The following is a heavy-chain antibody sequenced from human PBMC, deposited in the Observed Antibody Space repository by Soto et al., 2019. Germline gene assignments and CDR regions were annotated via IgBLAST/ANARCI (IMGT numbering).Heavy chain of an antibody. D-gene: IGHD3-10*01. J-gene: IGHJ3*02. CDR2: ISYDGSNK. Sequence: QVQLVESGGGVVQPGRSLRLSCAASGFTFSSYVMHWVRHAPGKGLEWVAVISYDGSNKYYADSVKGRFTISRDNSKNTLYLQMNSLRAEDTAVYYCAIGLVIRGDAFDIWGQGTMVTVSS. V-gene: IGHV3-30-3*01. CDR3: AIGLVIRGDAFDI. CDR1: GFTFSSYV.